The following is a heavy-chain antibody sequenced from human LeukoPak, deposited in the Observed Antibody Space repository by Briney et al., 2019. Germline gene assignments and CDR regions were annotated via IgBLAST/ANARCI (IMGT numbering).Heavy chain of an antibody. J-gene: IGHJ5*02. D-gene: IGHD2-15*01. Sequence: NPGGSLRLSCAASGFTFSSYSMNWVRQAPGKGLEWVSSISSSSSYIYYADSVKGRFTISRDNAKNSLYLQMNSLRAEDTAVYYCARDRDIPGWFDPWGQGTLVTVSS. CDR1: GFTFSSYS. CDR3: ARDRDIPGWFDP. V-gene: IGHV3-21*01. CDR2: ISSSSSYI.